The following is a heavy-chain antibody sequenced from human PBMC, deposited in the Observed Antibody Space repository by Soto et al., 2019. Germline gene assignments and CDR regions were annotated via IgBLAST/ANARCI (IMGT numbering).Heavy chain of an antibody. CDR2: INHSGST. Sequence: QVPLQQWGAGLLKPSETLSLTCAVYGGSFSGYYWSWIRQPPGKGLEWIGEINHSGSTNYNPSLKSRVTISVDTSKNQFSLKLSSVTAADTAVYYCARQGYSSTIFDCWGQGTLVTVSS. D-gene: IGHD6-13*01. J-gene: IGHJ4*02. CDR3: ARQGYSSTIFDC. CDR1: GGSFSGYY. V-gene: IGHV4-34*01.